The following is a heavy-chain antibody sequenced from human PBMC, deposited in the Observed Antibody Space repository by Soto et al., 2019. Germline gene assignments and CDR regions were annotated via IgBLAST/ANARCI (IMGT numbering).Heavy chain of an antibody. Sequence: PGGSLRLSCAASGFTFSRYWMSWVHQAPGKGLEWVANIKQDGSEKYYVGSVKGRFTISRDNAKNSLYLQMNSLRAEDTAVYYCASSYFDLLNPDDAFDIWGQGTMVTVSS. CDR2: IKQDGSEK. J-gene: IGHJ3*02. CDR3: ASSYFDLLNPDDAFDI. D-gene: IGHD3-9*01. V-gene: IGHV3-7*01. CDR1: GFTFSRYW.